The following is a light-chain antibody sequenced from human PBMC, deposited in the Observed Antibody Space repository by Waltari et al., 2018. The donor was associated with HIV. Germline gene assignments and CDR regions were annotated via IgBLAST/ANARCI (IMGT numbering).Light chain of an antibody. V-gene: IGKV2-28*01. CDR2: LGS. Sequence: DIVMTQSPLSLPVTPGEPASISCRSSQSLLHSNGYNYLDWYLQKPGQSPQLLIYLGSNRASGVPDRFSGSGSGTDFTLKISRVEAEDVGVYYCMQALQTPPTFTFGPWTKVDIK. J-gene: IGKJ3*01. CDR3: MQALQTPPTFT. CDR1: QSLLHSNGYNY.